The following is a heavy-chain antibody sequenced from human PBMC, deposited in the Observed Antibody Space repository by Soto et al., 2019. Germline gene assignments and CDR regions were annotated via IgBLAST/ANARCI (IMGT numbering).Heavy chain of an antibody. J-gene: IGHJ4*02. Sequence: QVQLQESGPGLVKPSETLSLTCTVSGGSISSYYWSWIRQPPGKGLEWIGYIYYSGSTNYNPSLKSRVTISVDTAKNQFSLKLSSVTAADTAVYYCAREAYSSGVSGFDYWGQGTLVTVSS. V-gene: IGHV4-59*01. CDR2: IYYSGST. CDR1: GGSISSYY. D-gene: IGHD6-19*01. CDR3: AREAYSSGVSGFDY.